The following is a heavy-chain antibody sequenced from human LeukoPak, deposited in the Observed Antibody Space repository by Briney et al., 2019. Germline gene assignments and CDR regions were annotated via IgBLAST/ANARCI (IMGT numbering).Heavy chain of an antibody. V-gene: IGHV4-39*07. CDR3: ARDLIQYDSSDY. J-gene: IGHJ4*02. CDR1: GGSISSSSYY. Sequence: SETLSLTCTVSGGSISSSSYYWGWIRQPPGKGLEWIGSIYYSGSTYYNPSLKSRVTISVDTSKNQFSLKLSSVTAADTAVYYCARDLIQYDSSDYWGQGTLVTVSS. D-gene: IGHD3-22*01. CDR2: IYYSGST.